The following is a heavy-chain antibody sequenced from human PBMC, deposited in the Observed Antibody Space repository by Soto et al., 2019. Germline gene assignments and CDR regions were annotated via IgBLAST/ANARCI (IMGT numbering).Heavy chain of an antibody. D-gene: IGHD2-8*01. CDR3: TTTKGRLEPPTNDL. Sequence: EVQLVESGGGLVKPGGSLRLSCAGSGFTFSNAWMSWVRRSPGKGLEWVGRIKSDAYGGAIDYAAPVKGRFTISRDDSKNTLFLQMNNLRAEDTAVYSCTTTKGRLEPPTNDLWCQGPPVIVSS. V-gene: IGHV3-15*01. CDR2: IKSDAYGGAI. J-gene: IGHJ4*02. CDR1: GFTFSNAW.